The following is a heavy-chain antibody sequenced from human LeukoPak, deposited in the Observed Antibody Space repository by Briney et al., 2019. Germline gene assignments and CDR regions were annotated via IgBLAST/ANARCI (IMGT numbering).Heavy chain of an antibody. D-gene: IGHD6-13*01. CDR1: GGSISSSSFY. Sequence: SETLSLTCTVSGGSISSSSFYWGWIRQPPGKGLEWIGSIYYSGSTYYNLSLKSRVTISVDTSKNQFSLNLNSVTAADTALYYCARHGGSSGWYHFDYWGQGTLVTVSS. CDR2: IYYSGST. V-gene: IGHV4-39*01. J-gene: IGHJ4*02. CDR3: ARHGGSSGWYHFDY.